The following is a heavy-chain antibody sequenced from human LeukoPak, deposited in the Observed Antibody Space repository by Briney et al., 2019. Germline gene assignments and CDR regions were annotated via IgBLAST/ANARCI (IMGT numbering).Heavy chain of an antibody. CDR2: INHSGST. D-gene: IGHD1-1*01. V-gene: IGHV4-34*01. J-gene: IGHJ6*03. CDR1: GGSFSGYY. Sequence: SETLSLTCAVYGGSFSGYYWSWIRQPPGKGLEWIGEINHSGSTNYNPSLKSRVTISVDTSKNQFSLRLRSVTAADTAVYFCARGRVSSSTWYSTYYYYFYMDVWGKGTTVTVSS. CDR3: ARGRVSSSTWYSTYYYYFYMDV.